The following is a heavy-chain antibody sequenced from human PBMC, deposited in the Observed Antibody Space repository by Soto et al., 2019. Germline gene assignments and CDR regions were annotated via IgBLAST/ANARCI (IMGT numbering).Heavy chain of an antibody. CDR2: ISYDGSNK. Sequence: GGSLRLSCAASGFTFSSYGMHWVRQAPGKGLEWVAVISYDGSNKYYADSVKGRFTISRDNSKNTLYLQMNSLRAEDTAVYYCAKDPYDFWSGYYFYYFDYWGQGTLVTVPQ. CDR1: GFTFSSYG. J-gene: IGHJ4*02. D-gene: IGHD3-3*01. V-gene: IGHV3-30*18. CDR3: AKDPYDFWSGYYFYYFDY.